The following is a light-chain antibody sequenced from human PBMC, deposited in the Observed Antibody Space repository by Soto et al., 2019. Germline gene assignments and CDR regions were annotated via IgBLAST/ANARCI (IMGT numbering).Light chain of an antibody. J-gene: IGKJ1*01. CDR2: AAS. V-gene: IGKV1-39*01. Sequence: DIQMTQSPSSLSASVGDRVTITCRASQSIRSYLNWYQQKPGKAPKLLIYAASSLQSGVPSRFSGSGSGTAFTLTISSLQPEDFATYYCQQSYSTPWTFGQGTKVEIK. CDR1: QSIRSY. CDR3: QQSYSTPWT.